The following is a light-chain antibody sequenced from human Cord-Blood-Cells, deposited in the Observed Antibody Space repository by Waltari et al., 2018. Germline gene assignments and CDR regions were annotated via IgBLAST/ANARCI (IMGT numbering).Light chain of an antibody. CDR1: QSVSSSY. J-gene: IGKJ1*01. V-gene: IGKV3-20*01. CDR2: GAS. CDR3: QQYGSSPRT. Sequence: EIVLTQSPGTPSLSPGERATHSCRASQSVSSSYLAWYQQKPGQAPRLLIYGASSRATGIPYRFSGSGSGTDFTLTISRLEPEDFAVYYCQQYGSSPRTFGQGTKVEIK.